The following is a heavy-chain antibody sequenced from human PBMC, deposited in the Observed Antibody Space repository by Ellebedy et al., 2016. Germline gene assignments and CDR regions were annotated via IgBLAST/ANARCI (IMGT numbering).Heavy chain of an antibody. CDR2: IIPILGIA. CDR1: GGTFSSYA. V-gene: IGHV1-69*04. J-gene: IGHJ3*02. CDR3: ARGVIHDAFDI. D-gene: IGHD2-21*01. Sequence: SVKVSXXASGGTFSSYAISWVRQAPGQGLEWMGRIIPILGIANYAQKFQGRVTITADKSTSTVYMELSSLRSEDTAVYYCARGVIHDAFDIWGQGTMITVSS.